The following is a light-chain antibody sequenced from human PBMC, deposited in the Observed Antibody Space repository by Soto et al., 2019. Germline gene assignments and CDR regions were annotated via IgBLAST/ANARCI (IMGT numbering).Light chain of an antibody. J-gene: IGKJ5*01. CDR1: QSLSGNS. Sequence: EIVLTQSPGTLSLSPGERVTLSCRASQSLSGNSLAWYQQKPGQAPRLLIYGVSSRATGIPDRFSGSGSGTDFNLTISRLEPEDFAVYYCQQYGSRSVTFGQGTRLEMK. CDR3: QQYGSRSVT. CDR2: GVS. V-gene: IGKV3-20*01.